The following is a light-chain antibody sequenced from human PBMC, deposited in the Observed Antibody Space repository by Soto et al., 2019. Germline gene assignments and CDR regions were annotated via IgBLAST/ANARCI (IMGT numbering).Light chain of an antibody. Sequence: QSVLTQLPSMSGAPGQRVTISCTGSSSNIGAGYDVHWYQLLPGTAPKLLIYGNTNRPSGVPDRFSGSKSGTSASLAITGLRAEDEADYYCQSHDSSLNSWVFGGGTQLTVL. CDR2: GNT. J-gene: IGLJ3*02. V-gene: IGLV1-40*01. CDR3: QSHDSSLNSWV. CDR1: SSNIGAGYD.